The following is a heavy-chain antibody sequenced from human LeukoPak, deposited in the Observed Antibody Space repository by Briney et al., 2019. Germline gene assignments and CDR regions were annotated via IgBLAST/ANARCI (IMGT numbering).Heavy chain of an antibody. CDR2: ISSNGGGT. D-gene: IGHD1-26*01. J-gene: IGHJ4*02. CDR3: ARPRSPRNIAGATDY. Sequence: GESLRLSCAASGFTFSSYGMHWVPQAPGKGLEYVSAISSNGGGTYYGNSVKGRFTTSRDNSKNTLYLQMGSLRAEDMAVYYCARPRSPRNIAGATDYWGQGTLVTVSS. CDR1: GFTFSSYG. V-gene: IGHV3-64*01.